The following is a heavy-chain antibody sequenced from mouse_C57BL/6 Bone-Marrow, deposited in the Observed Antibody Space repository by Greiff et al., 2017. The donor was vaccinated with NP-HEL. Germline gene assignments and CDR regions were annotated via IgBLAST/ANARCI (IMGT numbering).Heavy chain of an antibody. CDR1: GFTFSDYG. D-gene: IGHD3-3*01. Sequence: EVKVVESGGGLVQPGGSLKLSCAASGFTFSDYGMAWVRQAPRKGPEWVAFISNLAYSIHYADTVTGRFTISRENAKNTLYLEMSSLRSEDTAMYYCARRGPYYYAMDYWGQGTSVTVSS. CDR2: ISNLAYSI. CDR3: ARRGPYYYAMDY. V-gene: IGHV5-15*01. J-gene: IGHJ4*01.